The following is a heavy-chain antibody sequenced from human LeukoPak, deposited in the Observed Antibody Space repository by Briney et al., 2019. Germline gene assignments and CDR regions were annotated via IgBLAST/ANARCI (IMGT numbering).Heavy chain of an antibody. V-gene: IGHV3-66*01. CDR2: IFSGGNT. J-gene: IGHJ6*03. CDR1: GFTVSNNF. D-gene: IGHD2-2*01. CDR3: AKIPGDIVVVPAAIGGYYYMDV. Sequence: EPGGSLRLSCAASGFTVSNNFMSWVRQAPGKGLEWVSLIFSGGNTYYGDSVKGRFTISRDSSKNTLYLQMNSLRAEDTAVYYCAKIPGDIVVVPAAIGGYYYMDVWGKGTTVTVSS.